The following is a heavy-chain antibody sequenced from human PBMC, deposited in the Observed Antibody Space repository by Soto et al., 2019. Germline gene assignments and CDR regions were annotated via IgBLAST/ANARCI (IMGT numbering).Heavy chain of an antibody. J-gene: IGHJ6*04. CDR3: ARDTTGAGDFWSGYYSYYYYGMDV. Sequence: SETLSLTCTVSGGSISSYYWSWIRQPPGKGLEWIGYIYYSGSTNYNPSLKSRVTISVDTSKNQFSLKLSSVTAADTAVYYCARDTTGAGDFWSGYYSYYYYGMDVWGKGTTVNVS. CDR2: IYYSGST. V-gene: IGHV4-59*01. D-gene: IGHD3-3*01. CDR1: GGSISSYY.